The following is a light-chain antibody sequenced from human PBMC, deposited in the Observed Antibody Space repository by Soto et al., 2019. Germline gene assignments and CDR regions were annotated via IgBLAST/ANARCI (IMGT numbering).Light chain of an antibody. J-gene: IGLJ1*01. CDR2: EVS. V-gene: IGLV2-14*01. CDR1: SSYVGGDNS. CDR3: SSYTSSTTYV. Sequence: SVLTQPSSVSVSPGQSIAISYTGTSSYVGGDNSVSWYQQHPGKAPKLIIYEVSNRPSGVSDRFSGSQSGNTASLTISGLQAEDEADYYCSSYTSSTTYVSGTVTKVTV.